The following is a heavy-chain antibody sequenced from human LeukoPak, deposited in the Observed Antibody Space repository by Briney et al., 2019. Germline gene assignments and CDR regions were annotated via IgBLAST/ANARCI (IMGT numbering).Heavy chain of an antibody. CDR2: IRYDGSNK. Sequence: GGSLRLSCAASGFTFSTYGMHWVRQAPGKGLEWVAFIRYDGSNKYYADSVKGRFTISRDNSKNTLYLQMNSLRAEDTAVYYCAKASNRGYSPYFDYWGQGTLVTVSS. V-gene: IGHV3-30*02. CDR3: AKASNRGYSPYFDY. D-gene: IGHD2-15*01. J-gene: IGHJ4*02. CDR1: GFTFSTYG.